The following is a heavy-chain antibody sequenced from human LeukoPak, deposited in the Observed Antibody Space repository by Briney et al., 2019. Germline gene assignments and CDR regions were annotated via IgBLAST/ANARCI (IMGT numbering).Heavy chain of an antibody. CDR1: GFTFSDYA. Sequence: AGGSLRLSCVASGFTFSDYAMNWVRQAPGKGLEWVSTFKTNYNQVYYAESVRGRFTISTDNSKNTAYLQMNSLRVEDTALYYCARSVPDYTRFDFWGRGALVTVSS. CDR3: ARSVPDYTRFDF. V-gene: IGHV3-23*05. J-gene: IGHJ4*02. D-gene: IGHD4-11*01. CDR2: FKTNYNQV.